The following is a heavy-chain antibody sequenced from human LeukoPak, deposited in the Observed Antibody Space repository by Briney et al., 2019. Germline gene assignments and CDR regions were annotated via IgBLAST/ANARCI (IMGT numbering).Heavy chain of an antibody. CDR1: GFTFSSYG. J-gene: IGHJ6*03. V-gene: IGHV3-30*02. Sequence: GVPLRLSCAASGFTFSSYGMHWLPQAPGKGLEWVAFIRYDGSNKYYADSGKGRFTISRDNCKNTLYLQMNSLRAEDTAVCYCAKDRVLRFLGWAPSMGYMDVWGKGTTVTVS. CDR2: IRYDGSNK. D-gene: IGHD3-3*01. CDR3: AKDRVLRFLGWAPSMGYMDV.